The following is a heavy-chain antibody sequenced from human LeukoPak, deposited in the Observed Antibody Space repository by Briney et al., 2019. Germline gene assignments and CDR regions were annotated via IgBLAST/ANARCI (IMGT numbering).Heavy chain of an antibody. V-gene: IGHV4-34*01. D-gene: IGHD2-2*01. CDR3: ARTHRSSTSCYSWFDP. Sequence: PSETLSLTCAVYGGSFSGYYWSWIRQPPGKGLEWIGEINHSGSTNYNPSLKSRVTISVDTSKNQFSLKLSSVTAADTAVYYCARTHRSSTSCYSWFDPWGQGTLVTVSS. J-gene: IGHJ5*02. CDR2: INHSGST. CDR1: GGSFSGYY.